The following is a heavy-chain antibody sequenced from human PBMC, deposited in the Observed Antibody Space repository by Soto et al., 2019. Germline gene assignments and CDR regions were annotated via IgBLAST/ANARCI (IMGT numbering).Heavy chain of an antibody. CDR2: IYHSGTT. CDR1: GGSISSGGYS. J-gene: IGHJ3*02. V-gene: IGHV4-30-2*01. D-gene: IGHD6-6*01. Sequence: QLQLQESGSGLVKPSQTLSLTCAVSGGSISSGGYSWSWIRQPPGKGMEWIGYIYHSGTTYYNPSLKSRVTIAVDRPKNQFSLKLSAVTAADTAVYYCARDVRSEQLDGGAFDIWGQGTMVTVSS. CDR3: ARDVRSEQLDGGAFDI.